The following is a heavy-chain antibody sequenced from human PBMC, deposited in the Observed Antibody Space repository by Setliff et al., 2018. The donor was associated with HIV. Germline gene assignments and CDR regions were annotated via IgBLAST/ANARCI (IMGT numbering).Heavy chain of an antibody. CDR1: GGSITSSNW. Sequence: SETLSLTCAVSGGSITSSNWWTWVRQPPGKGLEWIGEINHSGSTNYNPSLKSRVTISVDTSMDQFSLKLNSVTAADTAVYYCAAASSWDPLLDYWGQGTLVTVSS. V-gene: IGHV4-4*02. CDR3: AAASSWDPLLDY. D-gene: IGHD6-13*01. CDR2: INHSGST. J-gene: IGHJ4*02.